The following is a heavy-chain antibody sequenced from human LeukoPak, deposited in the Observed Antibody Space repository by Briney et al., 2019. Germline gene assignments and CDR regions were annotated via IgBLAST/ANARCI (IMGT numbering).Heavy chain of an antibody. Sequence: PGRSLRLSCAASGLTFSSYWMSWVRQAPGKGLEWVANIKQDGSEKHYVDSVTGRFTISRDNTKNSLYLQMNSLRADDTAVYYCARDLAGPPQEAFDIWGQGTMVTVSS. V-gene: IGHV3-7*01. CDR3: ARDLAGPPQEAFDI. CDR1: GLTFSSYW. J-gene: IGHJ3*02. CDR2: IKQDGSEK.